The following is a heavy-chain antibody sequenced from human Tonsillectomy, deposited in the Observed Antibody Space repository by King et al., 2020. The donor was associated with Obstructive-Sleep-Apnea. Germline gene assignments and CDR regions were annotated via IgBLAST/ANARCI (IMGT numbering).Heavy chain of an antibody. Sequence: VQLQESGPGLVKPSETLSLTCTVSGGSISSYYWSWIRQPAGKGLEWIGRIYTSGSTNYNPSLKSRVTMSVDTSKNQCSLKLSSVTAADTAVYYCAATVTTLTRTGMDVWGQGTTVTVSS. D-gene: IGHD4-17*01. J-gene: IGHJ6*02. CDR2: IYTSGST. CDR1: GGSISSYY. CDR3: AATVTTLTRTGMDV. V-gene: IGHV4-4*07.